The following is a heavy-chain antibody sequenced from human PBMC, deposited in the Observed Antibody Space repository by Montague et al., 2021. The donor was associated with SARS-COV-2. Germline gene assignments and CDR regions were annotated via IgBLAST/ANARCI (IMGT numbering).Heavy chain of an antibody. Sequence: SETLSLTCAVYGGSFSGYYWSWIRQPPGKGLEWIGEINHSGSTNYNPSHKSRVTISVDTSKNQFSLKLSPVTAADTAVYYCARGTEYGSGIYSHYYYDHWGQGTLVTVSS. J-gene: IGHJ4*02. CDR3: ARGTEYGSGIYSHYYYDH. CDR2: INHSGST. CDR1: GGSFSGYY. V-gene: IGHV4-34*01. D-gene: IGHD3-10*01.